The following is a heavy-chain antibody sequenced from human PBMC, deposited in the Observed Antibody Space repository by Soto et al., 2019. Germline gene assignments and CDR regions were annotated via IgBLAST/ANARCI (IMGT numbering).Heavy chain of an antibody. J-gene: IGHJ5*02. V-gene: IGHV1-69*13. CDR3: ARDHDYYDSSGYYHNWFDP. Sequence: SVKVSCKASGGTFISYAISWVRQAPGQGLEWMGGIIPIFGTANYAQKLQGRVTITADESTSTAYMELSSLRSEDTAVYYCARDHDYYDSSGYYHNWFDPWG. D-gene: IGHD3-22*01. CDR2: IIPIFGTA. CDR1: GGTFISYA.